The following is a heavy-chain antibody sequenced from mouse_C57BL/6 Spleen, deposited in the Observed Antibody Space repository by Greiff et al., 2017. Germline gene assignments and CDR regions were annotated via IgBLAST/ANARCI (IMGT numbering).Heavy chain of an antibody. J-gene: IGHJ3*01. V-gene: IGHV1-50*01. CDR2: IDPSDSYT. CDR1: GYTFTSYW. Sequence: QVQLQQPGAELVKPGASVKLSCKASGYTFTSYWMQWVKQRPGQGLEWIGEIDPSDSYTNYNQKFKGKATLTVDTSSSTAYLQLSSLTSEDAAVYYCAGSHGSSPGWFAYWGQGTLVTVSA. D-gene: IGHD1-1*01. CDR3: AGSHGSSPGWFAY.